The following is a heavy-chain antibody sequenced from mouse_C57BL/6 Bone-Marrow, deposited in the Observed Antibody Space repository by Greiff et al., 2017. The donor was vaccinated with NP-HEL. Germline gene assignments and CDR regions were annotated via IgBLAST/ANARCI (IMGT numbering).Heavy chain of an antibody. V-gene: IGHV14-4*01. CDR3: TYWPQFAY. D-gene: IGHD2-1*01. CDR1: GFNIKDDY. CDR2: IDPENGDT. Sequence: EVKLVESGAELVRPGASVKLSCTASGFNIKDDYMHWVKQRPEQGLEWIGWIDPENGDTEYASKFQGKATITADTSSNTAYLQLSSLTSEDTAVYYCTYWPQFAYWGQGTLVTVSA. J-gene: IGHJ3*01.